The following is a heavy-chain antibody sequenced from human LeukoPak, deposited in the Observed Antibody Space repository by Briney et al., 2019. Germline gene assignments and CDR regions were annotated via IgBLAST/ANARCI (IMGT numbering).Heavy chain of an antibody. CDR1: GGSISSSSYY. CDR2: IYYSGST. Sequence: PSETLSLTCTVSGGSISSSSYYWGWIRQPPGKGLEWIGSIYYSGSTYYNPSLKSRVTISVDTSKNQFSLKLSSVTAADTAVYYCARVRYSSHDYWGQGTLVTVSS. CDR3: ARVRYSSHDY. J-gene: IGHJ4*02. V-gene: IGHV4-39*07. D-gene: IGHD6-13*01.